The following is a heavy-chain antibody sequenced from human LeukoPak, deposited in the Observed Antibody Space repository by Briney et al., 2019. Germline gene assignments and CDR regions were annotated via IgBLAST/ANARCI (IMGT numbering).Heavy chain of an antibody. D-gene: IGHD3-10*01. CDR2: ISNSSSYI. V-gene: IGHV3-21*01. J-gene: IGHJ4*02. Sequence: GSLRLSCAASGFTFSSYSMNWVRQAPGKGLEWVSSISNSSSYIYYADSVKGRFTISRDNAKNSLYLQMNSLRAEDTAVYYCARDDRITMVRGVPSLWGQGTLVTVSS. CDR1: GFTFSSYS. CDR3: ARDDRITMVRGVPSL.